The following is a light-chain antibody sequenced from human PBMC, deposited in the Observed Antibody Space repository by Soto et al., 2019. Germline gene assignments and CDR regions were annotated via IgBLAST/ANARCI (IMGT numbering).Light chain of an antibody. CDR2: KAS. CDR3: QHYNSYSEA. Sequence: DIQMTQAPSTLSRSVGDRVTSTCRASQTISSWLAWYQQKPGKAPKLLIYKASTLKSGVPSRFSGSGSGTEFTLTIRSLQPDDFATYYCQHYNSYSEAFGQGTKVDIK. J-gene: IGKJ1*01. V-gene: IGKV1-5*03. CDR1: QTISSW.